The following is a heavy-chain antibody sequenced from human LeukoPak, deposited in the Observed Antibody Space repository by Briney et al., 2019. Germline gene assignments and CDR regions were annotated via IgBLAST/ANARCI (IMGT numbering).Heavy chain of an antibody. CDR3: AKVVSGWQLVPHAFDI. Sequence: GGSLRLSCAASGFTFSSHGMSWVRQAPGKGLEWVSTISGSGDYTYYADSVKGRFTISRDNSKNTLYLQMNSLRAEDTAVYYCAKVVSGWQLVPHAFDIWGQGTMVTVSS. D-gene: IGHD6-6*01. J-gene: IGHJ3*02. V-gene: IGHV3-23*01. CDR2: ISGSGDYT. CDR1: GFTFSSHG.